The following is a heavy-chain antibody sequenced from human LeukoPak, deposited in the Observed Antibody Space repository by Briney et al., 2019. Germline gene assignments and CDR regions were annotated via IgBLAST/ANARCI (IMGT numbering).Heavy chain of an antibody. J-gene: IGHJ3*02. CDR3: AREREQWHAFDI. CDR2: ISSSSSTI. V-gene: IGHV3-48*04. CDR1: GFTFSSYS. Sequence: GGSLRLSCAASGFTFSSYSMNWVRQAPGKGLEWVSSISSSSSTIYYADSVKGRFTISRDNAKNSLYLQMNSLRAEDTAVYLCAREREQWHAFDIWGQGTMVTVSS. D-gene: IGHD6-19*01.